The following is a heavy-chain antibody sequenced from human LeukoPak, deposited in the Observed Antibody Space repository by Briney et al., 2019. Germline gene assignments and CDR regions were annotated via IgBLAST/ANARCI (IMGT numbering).Heavy chain of an antibody. Sequence: ASVKVSCKASGYTFTSYYIFWVRQAPGPGLEWMGIINPRTGSTSYSQKFQGRVTMTSDMSTSTVYMELSSPRSEDSALYYCAGIPVFGVVLHQMPVWGKGTTVTVSS. D-gene: IGHD3-3*01. CDR2: INPRTGST. V-gene: IGHV1-46*01. J-gene: IGHJ6*04. CDR3: AGIPVFGVVLHQMPV. CDR1: GYTFTSYY.